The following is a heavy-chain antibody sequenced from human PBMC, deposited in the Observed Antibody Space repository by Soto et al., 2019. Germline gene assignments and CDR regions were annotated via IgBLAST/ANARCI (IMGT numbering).Heavy chain of an antibody. CDR1: GFTFSSYS. V-gene: IGHV3-21*01. D-gene: IGHD4-4*01. CDR2: ISSSSSYI. Sequence: PGGSLRLSCAASGFTFSSYSMNWVRQAPGKGLEWVSSISSSSSYIYYADSVKGRFTISRDNAKNSLYLQMNSLRAEDTAVYYCARGGTVPAVRVYYYYGMDVWGQGTTVTVS. CDR3: ARGGTVPAVRVYYYYGMDV. J-gene: IGHJ6*02.